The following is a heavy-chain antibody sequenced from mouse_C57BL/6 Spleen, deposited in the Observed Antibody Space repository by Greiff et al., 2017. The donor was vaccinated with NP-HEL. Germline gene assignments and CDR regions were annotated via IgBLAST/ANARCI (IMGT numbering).Heavy chain of an antibody. V-gene: IGHV14-4*01. CDR1: GFNIKDDY. CDR3: TSSSPFAY. CDR2: IDPENGDT. D-gene: IGHD1-1*01. J-gene: IGHJ3*01. Sequence: DVKLQESGAELVRPGASVKLSCTASGFNIKDDYMHWVKQRPEQGLEWIGWIDPENGDTEYASKFQGKATITADTSSNTAYLQLSSLTSEDTAVYYCTSSSPFAYWGQGTLVTVSA.